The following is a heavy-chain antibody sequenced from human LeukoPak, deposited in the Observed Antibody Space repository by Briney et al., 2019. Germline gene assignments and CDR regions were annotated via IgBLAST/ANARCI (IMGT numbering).Heavy chain of an antibody. CDR1: GGSISSYY. V-gene: IGHV4-59*12. J-gene: IGHJ4*02. CDR3: ARPNWNDLHFDY. Sequence: SETLSLTCTVSGGSISSYYWSWIRQPPGKGLEWIGYIYYSGSTNYNPSLKSRVTISVDTSKNQFSLKLSSVTAADTAVYYCARPNWNDLHFDYWGQGTLVTVSS. D-gene: IGHD1-1*01. CDR2: IYYSGST.